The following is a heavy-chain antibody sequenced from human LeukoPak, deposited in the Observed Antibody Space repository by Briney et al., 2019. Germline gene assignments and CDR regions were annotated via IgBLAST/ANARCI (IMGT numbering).Heavy chain of an antibody. J-gene: IGHJ4*02. CDR2: ITNGGDT. D-gene: IGHD4-23*01. CDR3: AKFSGWYLHNYYFDS. V-gene: IGHV3-23*01. CDR1: GFTFSTYA. Sequence: GGSVRLSCAASGFTFSTYAMGWVRQAPGKGLEWVSSITNGGDTYYADSVKGRFTISRDTSKNTLFLDMNSVRADDTAIYYCAKFSGWYLHNYYFDSCDQGTLVTVSS.